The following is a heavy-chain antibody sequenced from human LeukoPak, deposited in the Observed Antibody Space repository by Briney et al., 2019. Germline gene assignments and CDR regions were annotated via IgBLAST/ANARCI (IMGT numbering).Heavy chain of an antibody. V-gene: IGHV4-61*02. J-gene: IGHJ3*02. CDR1: GGSISSGSYY. CDR3: ARDGSNGGNSGGISAFDI. D-gene: IGHD4-23*01. Sequence: SQTLSLTCTVSGGSISSGSYYWSWIRQPAGKGLEWIGRIYTSGSTNYNPSLKSRVTISIDTSKNRFSLKVNSVTAADTAVYYCARDGSNGGNSGGISAFDIWGQGTMVTVSS. CDR2: IYTSGST.